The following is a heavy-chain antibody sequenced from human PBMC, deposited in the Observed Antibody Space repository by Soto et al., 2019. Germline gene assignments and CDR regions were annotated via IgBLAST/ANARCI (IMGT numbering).Heavy chain of an antibody. CDR3: AREGSYSSSSGGGDGMDV. V-gene: IGHV4-34*01. D-gene: IGHD6-6*01. J-gene: IGHJ6*02. Sequence: SETLSLTCAVYGGSFSGYYWSWIRQPPGKGLEWIGEINHSGSTNYNPSLKSRVTISVDTSKNQFSLKLSSVTAADTAVYYCAREGSYSSSSGGGDGMDVWGQGTTVTVSS. CDR2: INHSGST. CDR1: GGSFSGYY.